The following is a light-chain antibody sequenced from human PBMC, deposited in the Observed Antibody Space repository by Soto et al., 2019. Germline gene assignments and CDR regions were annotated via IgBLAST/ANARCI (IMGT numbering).Light chain of an antibody. CDR1: QKINNF. CDR2: LAS. V-gene: IGKV1-39*01. CDR3: QQSLGNPRT. J-gene: IGKJ4*01. Sequence: DIQMTQSPSSLSASVGDSVTITCRASQKINNFLNWYQQKPEKAPKLLIFLASTLESGVPSRFGGSGSWTDFTLSISSLQPEDSAIYYCQQSLGNPRTFGGGTKVE.